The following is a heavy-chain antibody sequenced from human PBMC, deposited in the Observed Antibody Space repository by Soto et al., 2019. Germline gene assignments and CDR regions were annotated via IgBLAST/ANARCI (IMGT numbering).Heavy chain of an antibody. Sequence: EVQLLESGGGLVQPGGSLRLSCAASGFTFSSYAMSWVRQAPGKGLEWVSGISSSGDSTNYADSVKGRFTISRDNSKSTLFLQMNRLRAEDTAVYYCAKVPWQVDRTSYFDYWGQGTLVTVSS. CDR1: GFTFSSYA. CDR3: AKVPWQVDRTSYFDY. V-gene: IGHV3-23*01. D-gene: IGHD2-2*01. J-gene: IGHJ4*02. CDR2: ISSSGDST.